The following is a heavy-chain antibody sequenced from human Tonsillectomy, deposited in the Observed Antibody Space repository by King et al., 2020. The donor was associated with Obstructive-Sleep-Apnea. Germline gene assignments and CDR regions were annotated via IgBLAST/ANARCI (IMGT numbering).Heavy chain of an antibody. D-gene: IGHD3-10*01. J-gene: IGHJ4*02. CDR3: SRDRGPGSYYNY. CDR1: GGSISSSSYY. V-gene: IGHV4-39*07. Sequence: QLQESGPGLVKPSETLSLTCTVSGGSISSSSYYWGWIRQPPGKGLEWIGSIYYSGSTYYNPSLKSRGTISVDTSKNQFSLKLSSVTAADTAGYYCSRDRGPGSYYNYWGQGTLVTVSS. CDR2: IYYSGST.